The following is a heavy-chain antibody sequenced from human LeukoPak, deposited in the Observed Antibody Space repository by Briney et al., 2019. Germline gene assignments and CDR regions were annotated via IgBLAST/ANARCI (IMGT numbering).Heavy chain of an antibody. CDR1: GFTFSTDD. J-gene: IGHJ4*02. Sequence: GGSLRLSCAASGFTFSTDDMHWVRQVTGKGLEWVSAIGHAGDTYYSGSVKGRFTISRENAKNSLYLQMNSLRAGDTAVYYCVRINGHNYFDDWGQGTLVTVPS. V-gene: IGHV3-13*01. D-gene: IGHD2-21*01. CDR2: IGHAGDT. CDR3: VRINGHNYFDD.